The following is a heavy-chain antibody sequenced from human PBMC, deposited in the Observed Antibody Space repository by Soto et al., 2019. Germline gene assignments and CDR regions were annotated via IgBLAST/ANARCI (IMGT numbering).Heavy chain of an antibody. Sequence: PSETLSLTCAVYGGSFSGYYWSWIRQPPGKGLEWIGEINHSGSTNYNPSLKSRVTISVDTSKNQFSLKLSSVTAADTAVYYCARGIVGADLFDYWGQGTLVTVSS. V-gene: IGHV4-34*01. D-gene: IGHD1-26*01. CDR2: INHSGST. J-gene: IGHJ4*02. CDR3: ARGIVGADLFDY. CDR1: GGSFSGYY.